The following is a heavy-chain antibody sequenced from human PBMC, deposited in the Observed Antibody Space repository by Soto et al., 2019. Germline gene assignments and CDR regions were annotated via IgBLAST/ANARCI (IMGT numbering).Heavy chain of an antibody. CDR3: ATSPKIKPYYDFWSGYLFDP. V-gene: IGHV4-39*01. CDR2: IYYSGST. D-gene: IGHD3-3*01. J-gene: IGHJ5*02. CDR1: GGSISSSSYY. Sequence: SETLSLTCTVSGGSISSSSYYWGWIRQPPGKGLEWIGSIYYSGSTYYNPSLKSRVTISVDTSKNQFSLKLSSVTAADTAVYYCATSPKIKPYYDFWSGYLFDPWGQGTLVTVSS.